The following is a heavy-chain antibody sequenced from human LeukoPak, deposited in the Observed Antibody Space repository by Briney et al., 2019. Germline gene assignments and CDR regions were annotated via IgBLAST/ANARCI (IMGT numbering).Heavy chain of an antibody. Sequence: GRSLRLSCAASGFTFSSYAMHWVRQAPGKGLEWVAVISYDGSNKYYADSVKGRFTISRDNSKNTLYLQMNSLRAEDTAVYYCARDAVIAAADLFDYWGQGTLVTVSS. D-gene: IGHD6-13*01. CDR2: ISYDGSNK. CDR1: GFTFSSYA. V-gene: IGHV3-30*04. J-gene: IGHJ4*02. CDR3: ARDAVIAAADLFDY.